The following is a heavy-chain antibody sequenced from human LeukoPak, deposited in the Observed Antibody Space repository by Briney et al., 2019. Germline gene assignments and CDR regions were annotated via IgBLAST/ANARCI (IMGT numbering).Heavy chain of an antibody. D-gene: IGHD1-14*01. Sequence: GGSLRLSCAASGFTFSSYWMSWVRQAPGKGLEWVSAISGSGGSTYYADSVKGRFTISRDNSKNTLYLQMNSLRAEDTAVYYCARMPLTPPLYLMEAWFDPWGQGTLVTVSS. J-gene: IGHJ5*02. CDR3: ARMPLTPPLYLMEAWFDP. CDR2: ISGSGGST. V-gene: IGHV3-23*01. CDR1: GFTFSSYW.